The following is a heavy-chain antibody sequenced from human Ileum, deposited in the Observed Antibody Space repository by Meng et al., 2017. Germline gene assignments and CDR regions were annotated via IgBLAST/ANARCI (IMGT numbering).Heavy chain of an antibody. Sequence: QGQLVQSGSGLKEPGASGKVSCKASGYSFTSYAINWLRQAPGQGLEWMGWLNTNTGNPTYAQDFTGRFVFSLDTSVSTAYLQISSLESEDTAVYFCARVVGYCSVGSCHSAYWGQGTLVTVSS. CDR3: ARVVGYCSVGSCHSAY. D-gene: IGHD2-15*01. CDR2: LNTNTGNP. J-gene: IGHJ4*02. CDR1: GYSFTSYA. V-gene: IGHV7-4-1*02.